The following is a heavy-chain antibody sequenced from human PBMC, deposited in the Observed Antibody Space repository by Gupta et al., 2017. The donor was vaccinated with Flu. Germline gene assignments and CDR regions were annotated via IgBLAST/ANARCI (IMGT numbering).Heavy chain of an antibody. CDR2: IYPGDSDT. CDR3: ARRFNQCRGTTCYPYYFDS. Sequence: EVQLVQSGAEVKKPGESLKISCKGSGYGFNNYWNGWVRQMPGKGLEWMGIIYPGDSDTIYSPSLQGQVTISVDKSISTAYLQLSSLKASDSAMYYCARRFNQCRGTTCYPYYFDSWGQGTLVTVSS. D-gene: IGHD2-2*01. J-gene: IGHJ4*02. V-gene: IGHV5-51*03. CDR1: GYGFNNYW.